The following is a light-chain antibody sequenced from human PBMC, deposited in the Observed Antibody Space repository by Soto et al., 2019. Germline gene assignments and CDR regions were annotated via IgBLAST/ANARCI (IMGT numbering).Light chain of an antibody. J-gene: IGKJ5*01. Sequence: EIVLTQSPATLSLSPGERATLSCRASQSVSSYLAWYQQKPGQAPRLLLYDASNIAPGIPARFSGSWCGIAVTLTISSLEPEDFAVYSGQQRSNWPPITFGQGTRLEIK. CDR1: QSVSSY. CDR3: QQRSNWPPIT. CDR2: DAS. V-gene: IGKV3-11*01.